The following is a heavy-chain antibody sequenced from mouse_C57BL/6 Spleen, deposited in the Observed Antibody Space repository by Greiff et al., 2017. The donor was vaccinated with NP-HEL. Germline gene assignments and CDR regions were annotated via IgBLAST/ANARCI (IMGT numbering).Heavy chain of an antibody. D-gene: IGHD6-1*01. J-gene: IGHJ2*01. CDR3: ASQLAHYFDY. Sequence: VQLQQSGAELVKPGASVKLSCKASGYTFTSYWMHWVKQRPGQGLEWIGMIHPNSGSTNYNEKFKSKATLTVDKSSSTAYMQLSSLTSEDSAVYYGASQLAHYFDYWGQGTTLTVSS. CDR1: GYTFTSYW. V-gene: IGHV1-64*01. CDR2: IHPNSGST.